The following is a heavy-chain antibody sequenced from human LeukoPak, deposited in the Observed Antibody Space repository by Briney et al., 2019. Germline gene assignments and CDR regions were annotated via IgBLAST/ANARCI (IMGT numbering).Heavy chain of an antibody. V-gene: IGHV3-48*02. J-gene: IGHJ4*02. Sequence: GGSLRLSCAASGFTFSRYWMNWVRQAPGKGLEWVSYNSTIGSTKYYADSVKGRFTISRDNAKNSLYLQMNSLRDEDTAVYYCARGKIGYYYGDYDGYWGQGTLVTVSS. CDR1: GFTFSRYW. CDR3: ARGKIGYYYGDYDGY. CDR2: NSTIGSTK. D-gene: IGHD4-17*01.